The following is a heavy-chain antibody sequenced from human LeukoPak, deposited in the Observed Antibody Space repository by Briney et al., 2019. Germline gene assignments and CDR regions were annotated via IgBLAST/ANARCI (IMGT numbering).Heavy chain of an antibody. V-gene: IGHV3-30*18. J-gene: IGHJ4*02. CDR2: ISYDGSNK. D-gene: IGHD6-19*01. Sequence: GRSLRLSCAASGFTFSSYGMHWVRQAPGKGLEWVAVISYDGSNKYYADSVKGRFTISRDNSKNTLYLQMNSLRAEDTAAYYCAKGGISGWGFFDYWGQGTLVTVSS. CDR1: GFTFSSYG. CDR3: AKGGISGWGFFDY.